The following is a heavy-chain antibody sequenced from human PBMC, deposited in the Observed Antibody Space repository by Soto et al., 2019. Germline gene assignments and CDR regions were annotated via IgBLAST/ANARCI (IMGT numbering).Heavy chain of an antibody. Sequence: ASVKVSCKASGYTFTSYGISWVRQAPGQGLEWMGWINPNSGGTNYAQKFQGRVTMTRDTSISTAYMELSRLRSDDTAVYYCARDLLHLVGPRYGMDVWGQGTTVTVSS. CDR2: INPNSGGT. J-gene: IGHJ6*02. CDR1: GYTFTSYG. V-gene: IGHV1-2*02. CDR3: ARDLLHLVGPRYGMDV. D-gene: IGHD3-3*01.